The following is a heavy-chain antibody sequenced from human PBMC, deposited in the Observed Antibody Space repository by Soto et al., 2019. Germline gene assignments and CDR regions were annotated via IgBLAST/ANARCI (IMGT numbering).Heavy chain of an antibody. CDR3: AKVSSSGWDFDY. J-gene: IGHJ4*02. D-gene: IGHD6-19*01. CDR2: ISGDGAAT. Sequence: PGGSLRLSCVASGFTFRNYSMSWVRQTPGRGLEWVSAISGDGAATYFANFLRGRFIISRDNSRNTLYLQMDTMRGEDTAIYYCAKVSSSGWDFDYWGQGTPVTVSS. CDR1: GFTFRNYS. V-gene: IGHV3-23*01.